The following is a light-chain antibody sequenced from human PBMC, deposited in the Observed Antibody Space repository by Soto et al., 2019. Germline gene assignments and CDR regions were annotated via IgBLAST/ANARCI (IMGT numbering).Light chain of an antibody. V-gene: IGKV1-9*01. CDR3: QQLESYPST. J-gene: IGKJ4*01. CDR1: QGISNF. Sequence: IHLTQCPSSLSASVGDRVTITWRAIQGISNFLAWYKQKPGKAPRLLIYAASTMQSGVPSRFSGSGSGTDFTLTISSLQPEDFATYYCQQLESYPSTFGGGTKVDI. CDR2: AAS.